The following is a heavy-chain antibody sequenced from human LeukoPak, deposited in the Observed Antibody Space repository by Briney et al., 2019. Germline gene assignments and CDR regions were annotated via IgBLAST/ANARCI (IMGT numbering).Heavy chain of an antibody. V-gene: IGHV4-39*01. CDR2: IYPSGTT. CDR1: GGSISSIRYY. D-gene: IGHD6-19*01. J-gene: IGHJ4*02. CDR3: ATLNSSSSH. Sequence: SGALCVTCTVSGGSISSIRYYGGWVRQPPGKGLEWHGSIYPSGTTYHNPSLKSRVPISVDTSKNQFSLQLSSVTAADTPVYYCATLNSSSSHSGQGTLLTASS.